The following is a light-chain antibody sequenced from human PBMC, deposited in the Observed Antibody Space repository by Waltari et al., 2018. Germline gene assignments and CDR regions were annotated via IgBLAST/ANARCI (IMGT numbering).Light chain of an antibody. CDR3: SSYTSTDVV. CDR2: DVS. CDR1: SRAVGGSNY. Sequence: QSALTQPASVSGPPGQSLTISCTGPSRAVGGSNYVSWYQQHPGKAPKLMIYDVSNRPSGVSNRFSGSKSGNTASLTISGLQAEDEADYYCSSYTSTDVVFGGGTKLTVL. J-gene: IGLJ2*01. V-gene: IGLV2-14*01.